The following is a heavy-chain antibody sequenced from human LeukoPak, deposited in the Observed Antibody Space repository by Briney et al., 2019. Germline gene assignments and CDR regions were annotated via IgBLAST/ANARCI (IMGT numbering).Heavy chain of an antibody. D-gene: IGHD2-2*01. CDR3: ARAEQYQLLLH. CDR1: GYTFTSYD. V-gene: IGHV1-8*01. CDR2: MNPNSGNT. J-gene: IGHJ4*02. Sequence: ASVKVSCKASGYTFTSYDINWVRQATGQGLEWMGWMNPNSGNTGYAQKLQGRVTMTTDTSTSTAYLDLRSLRSDDTAVYYCARAEQYQLLLHWGQGTLVTVSS.